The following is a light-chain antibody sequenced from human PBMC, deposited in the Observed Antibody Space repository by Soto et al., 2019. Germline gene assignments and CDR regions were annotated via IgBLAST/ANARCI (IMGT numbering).Light chain of an antibody. CDR1: SGINVGPYR. J-gene: IGLJ2*01. CDR2: YKSDSDK. V-gene: IGLV5-45*04. CDR3: MIWHSSAVV. Sequence: QPVLTQPSSLSASPGASASLTCTLCSGINVGPYRMYWYQQKPGSPPQYLLRYKSDSDKQQGSGVPSRFSGSKDASANAGILLISGLQSEDEADYYCMIWHSSAVVFGGGTKVTVL.